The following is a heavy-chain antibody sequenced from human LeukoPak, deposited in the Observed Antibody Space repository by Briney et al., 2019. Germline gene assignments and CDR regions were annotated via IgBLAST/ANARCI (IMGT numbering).Heavy chain of an antibody. V-gene: IGHV3-9*03. J-gene: IGHJ4*02. Sequence: GRSLRLSCAASGFTFDDYAMHWVRQAPGKGVEWVSGIICNSGSIGYADSVKGRFPISRDNSKNSLYLQMNSLRAEYMALYYCTKEGYSDGFDYWGQGTLVTVSS. D-gene: IGHD1-1*01. CDR2: IICNSGSI. CDR3: TKEGYSDGFDY. CDR1: GFTFDDYA.